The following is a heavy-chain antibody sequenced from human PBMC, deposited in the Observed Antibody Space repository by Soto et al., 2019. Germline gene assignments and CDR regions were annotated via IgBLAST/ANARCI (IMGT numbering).Heavy chain of an antibody. CDR2: IYYSGST. D-gene: IGHD6-13*01. CDR3: ARGGEQLVPYYFDY. Sequence: QVQLQESGPGLVKPSETLSLTCTVSGGSISSYYWSWIRQPPGKGLEWIGYIYYSGSTNYNPSLKSRVTISVDTSKNQFSLKLSSVTAADTAVYYCARGGEQLVPYYFDYWGQGTLVTVSS. CDR1: GGSISSYY. J-gene: IGHJ4*02. V-gene: IGHV4-59*08.